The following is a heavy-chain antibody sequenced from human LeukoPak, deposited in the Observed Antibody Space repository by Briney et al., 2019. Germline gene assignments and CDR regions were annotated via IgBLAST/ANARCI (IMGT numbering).Heavy chain of an antibody. Sequence: PGGSLRLSCGASGIAFSSYWMTWLRQAPGKGLEFVANIEPAGSATYYADSVKGRFTISRDNTKNLLYLQMNSLTAEDSAVYHCGRFGYVSAVDTWGQGALVTVSS. CDR2: IEPAGSAT. CDR3: GRFGYVSAVDT. J-gene: IGHJ5*02. CDR1: GIAFSSYW. D-gene: IGHD2-15*01. V-gene: IGHV3-7*01.